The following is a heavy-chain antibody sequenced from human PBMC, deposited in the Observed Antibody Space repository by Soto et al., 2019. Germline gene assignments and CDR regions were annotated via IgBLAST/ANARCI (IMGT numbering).Heavy chain of an antibody. CDR3: AKDMDYGLYYAFDI. D-gene: IGHD4-17*01. Sequence: GGSLRLSCAASGFTFDDYAMHWVRQAPGKGLEWVSGISWNSGSIGYADSVKGRFTISRDNAKNSLYLQMNSLRAEDTALYYCAKDMDYGLYYAFDIWGQGTMVTVSS. CDR1: GFTFDDYA. V-gene: IGHV3-9*01. CDR2: ISWNSGSI. J-gene: IGHJ3*02.